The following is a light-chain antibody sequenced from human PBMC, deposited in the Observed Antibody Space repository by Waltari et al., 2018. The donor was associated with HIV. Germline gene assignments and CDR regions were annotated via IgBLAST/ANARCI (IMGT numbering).Light chain of an antibody. CDR2: GNK. J-gene: IGLJ2*01. Sequence: QSVLTQPPSVSGAPGQRVTISCTGRSSNIGAGYDVHWYHQLPGTAPKPLLYGNKLRPAGVPGGFAGSKSGTSASLAITGLQAEDDADYYCQSYDSSLSGSVVFGGGTKVTVL. CDR3: QSYDSSLSGSVV. V-gene: IGLV1-40*01. CDR1: SSNIGAGYD.